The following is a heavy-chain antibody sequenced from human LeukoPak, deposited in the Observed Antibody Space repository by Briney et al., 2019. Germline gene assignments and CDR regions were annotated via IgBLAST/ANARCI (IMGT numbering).Heavy chain of an antibody. CDR3: ARDYVVVPAAIVFGYYYYGMDV. J-gene: IGHJ6*02. Sequence: SETLSLTCTVSGGSISSYYWSWIRQPAGKGLEWIGRIYTSGSTNYNPSLKSRVTMSVDTSKNQFSLKLSSVTAADAAVYYCARDYVVVPAAIVFGYYYYGMDVWGQGTTVTVSS. D-gene: IGHD2-2*02. CDR2: IYTSGST. CDR1: GGSISSYY. V-gene: IGHV4-4*07.